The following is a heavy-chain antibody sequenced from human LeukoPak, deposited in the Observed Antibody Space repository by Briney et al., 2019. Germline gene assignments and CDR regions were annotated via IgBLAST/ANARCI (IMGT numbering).Heavy chain of an antibody. D-gene: IGHD5-18*01. CDR3: EKSVRLAMVTRFDY. V-gene: IGHV3-23*01. J-gene: IGHJ4*02. Sequence: GGSLRLSCAASGFTFSSYAMSWVPQAPGKGLEWVSAISGSGGSTYYADSVKGRFTISRDNSKNTPYLQMNSLRGEDTAVYYCEKSVRLAMVTRFDYWGQGTLVTVSS. CDR2: ISGSGGST. CDR1: GFTFSSYA.